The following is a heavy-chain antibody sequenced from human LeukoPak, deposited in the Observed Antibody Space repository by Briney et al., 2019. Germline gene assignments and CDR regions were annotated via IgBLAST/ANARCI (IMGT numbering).Heavy chain of an antibody. J-gene: IGHJ4*02. Sequence: PGGSLRPSCAASGFTFSSYGMHWVRQAPGKGLEWVAVISYDGSNKYYADSVKGRFTISRDNSKNTLYLQMNSLRAEDTAVYYCAKDLERWLQFGSFDYWGQGTLVTVSS. CDR3: AKDLERWLQFGSFDY. CDR2: ISYDGSNK. D-gene: IGHD5-24*01. V-gene: IGHV3-30*18. CDR1: GFTFSSYG.